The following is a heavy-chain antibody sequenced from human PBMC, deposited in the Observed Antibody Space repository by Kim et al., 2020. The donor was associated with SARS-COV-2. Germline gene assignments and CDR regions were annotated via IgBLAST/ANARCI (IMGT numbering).Heavy chain of an antibody. J-gene: IGHJ4*02. CDR2: IRSKAYGGTT. Sequence: GGSLRLSCTASGFTFGDYGMSWFRQAPGKGLEWVGFIRSKAYGGTTEHAASVKGRFTISRDDSKSIAYLQMNSLKTEDTAVYYCTRWLDARLLWFGEFLDKPFDYWGQGTLVTVSS. CDR1: GFTFGDYG. V-gene: IGHV3-49*03. D-gene: IGHD3-10*01. CDR3: TRWLDARLLWFGEFLDKPFDY.